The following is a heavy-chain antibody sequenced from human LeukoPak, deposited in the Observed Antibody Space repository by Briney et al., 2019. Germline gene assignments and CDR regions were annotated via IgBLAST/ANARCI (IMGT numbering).Heavy chain of an antibody. J-gene: IGHJ5*02. D-gene: IGHD6-19*01. CDR2: IYYSGST. CDR3: ARGRSQEEWLVPWGFDP. V-gene: IGHV4-59*01. Sequence: GSLRLSCAASGFTFSSYSMNWVRQAPGKGLEWIGYIYYSGSTNYNPSLKSRVTISVDTSKNQFSLKLSSVTAADTAVYYCARGRSQEEWLVPWGFDPWGQGTLVTVSS. CDR1: GFTFSSYS.